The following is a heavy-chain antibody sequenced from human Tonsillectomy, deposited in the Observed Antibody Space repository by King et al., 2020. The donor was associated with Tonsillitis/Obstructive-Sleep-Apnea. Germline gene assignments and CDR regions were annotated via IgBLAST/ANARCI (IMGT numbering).Heavy chain of an antibody. CDR3: ARVRYIVVIPAAVDAFDV. Sequence: VQLVESGGGLVQPGGSLRLSCAASGFTFSSYEMTWVRQAPGKGLEWVSFISSSGNTIYYADSVKGRFTISRDNAKNSLYLQMNSLRADDTAVYYCARVRYIVVIPAAVDAFDVWGQGTMVTVSS. CDR1: GFTFSSYE. V-gene: IGHV3-48*03. D-gene: IGHD2-2*01. J-gene: IGHJ3*01. CDR2: ISSSGNTI.